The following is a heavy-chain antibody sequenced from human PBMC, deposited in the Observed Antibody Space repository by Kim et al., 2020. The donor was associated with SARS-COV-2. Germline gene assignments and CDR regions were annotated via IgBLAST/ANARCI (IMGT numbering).Heavy chain of an antibody. V-gene: IGHV4-59*01. CDR2: LSYDGNT. D-gene: IGHD3-22*01. CDR3: ARTAPRRSSTAYYFYGLDV. J-gene: IGHJ6*02. CDR1: GGSISSFY. Sequence: SETLSLTCTVSGGSISSFYWSWVRQPPGKGLEWVAFLSYDGNTNYNPSLKSRVTISRDTSKNQFSLRVTSVSAADTAVYFCARTAPRRSSTAYYFYGLDVWGQGDTVLVSS.